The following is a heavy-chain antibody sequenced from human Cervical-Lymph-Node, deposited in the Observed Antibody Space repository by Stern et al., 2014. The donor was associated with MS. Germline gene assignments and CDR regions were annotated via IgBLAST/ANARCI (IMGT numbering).Heavy chain of an antibody. CDR2: ISAYNDNT. V-gene: IGHV1-18*01. CDR1: GYSFINYG. CDR3: AFGGPAVVTLAVY. D-gene: IGHD4-23*01. Sequence: QVQLMQSGAEVKKPGASVKVSCKASGYSFINYGISWVRQAPGQGLEWMGWISAYNDNTHYAQNFQDRLTMTTDTPTSTAYMELRSLRSDDTAVYYCAFGGPAVVTLAVYWGQGTLVTVSS. J-gene: IGHJ4*02.